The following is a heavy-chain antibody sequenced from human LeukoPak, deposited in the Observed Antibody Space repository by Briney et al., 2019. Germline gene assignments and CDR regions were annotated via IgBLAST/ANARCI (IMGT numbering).Heavy chain of an antibody. CDR2: IIPILGIA. CDR1: GDTFSSYA. D-gene: IGHD7-27*01. Sequence: SVKVSCKASGDTFSSYAISWVRQAPGQGLEWMGRIIPILGIANYAQKFQGRVTITADKSTSTAYMELSSLRSEDTAVYYCARVPGEDYYYYGMDVWGQGTTVTVSS. CDR3: ARVPGEDYYYYGMDV. V-gene: IGHV1-69*04. J-gene: IGHJ6*02.